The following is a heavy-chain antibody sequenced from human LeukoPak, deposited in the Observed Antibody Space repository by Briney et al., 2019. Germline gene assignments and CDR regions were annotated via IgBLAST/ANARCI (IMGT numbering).Heavy chain of an antibody. V-gene: IGHV4-4*07. CDR3: ARGIAARPVYYFDY. Sequence: SETLSLTCTVSGSSISDYYWSWIRQPAGKGLEWIVRIYTSGGTNYNPSLKSRVTISVDTSKNQFSLKLSSVTAADTAVYYCARGIAARPVYYFDYWGQGTLVTVSS. D-gene: IGHD6-6*01. J-gene: IGHJ4*02. CDR1: GSSISDYY. CDR2: IYTSGGT.